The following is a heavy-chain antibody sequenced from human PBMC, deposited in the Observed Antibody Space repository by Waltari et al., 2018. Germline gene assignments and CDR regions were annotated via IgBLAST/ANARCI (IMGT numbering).Heavy chain of an antibody. CDR1: GGSVTSASYY. J-gene: IGHJ4*02. V-gene: IGHV4-61*01. Sequence: QVQLQESGPGLVKPSETLSLTCTVSGGSVTSASYYWNWIRPPPGRGLEWIGYIYYSGTTNYNPSLKSRLTISGDTSKSQFSLRLSSVTAADTAVYYCARGSWSGPFDVWGQGTLVTVSS. CDR3: ARGSWSGPFDV. D-gene: IGHD2-8*01. CDR2: IYYSGTT.